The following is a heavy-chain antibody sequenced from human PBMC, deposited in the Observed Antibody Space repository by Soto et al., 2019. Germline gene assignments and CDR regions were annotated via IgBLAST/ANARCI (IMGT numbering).Heavy chain of an antibody. V-gene: IGHV4-59*08. CDR1: GGSMSSYY. Sequence: TSETLSLTCTFSGGSMSSYYWSLIRQPPGKGLEWIGYIYYSGSTNYNPSLKSRVTISVDTSKNQFSLKLSSVTAADTAVYYCARRCGGTLDYWGQGTLVTVSS. CDR2: IYYSGST. D-gene: IGHD2-15*01. CDR3: ARRCGGTLDY. J-gene: IGHJ4*02.